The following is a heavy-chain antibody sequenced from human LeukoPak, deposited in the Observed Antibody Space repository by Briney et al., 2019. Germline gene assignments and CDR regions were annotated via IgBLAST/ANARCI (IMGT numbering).Heavy chain of an antibody. J-gene: IGHJ4*02. CDR2: INHSGST. CDR3: ARGFSTPSLDYDSSVVDY. Sequence: SGTLSLTCAVYGGSFSGYYWSWIRQPPGKGLEWIGEINHSGSTNYNPSLKSRVTISVDTSKNQFSLKLSSVTAADTAVYYCARGFSTPSLDYDSSVVDYWGQGTLVTVSS. V-gene: IGHV4-34*01. D-gene: IGHD3-22*01. CDR1: GGSFSGYY.